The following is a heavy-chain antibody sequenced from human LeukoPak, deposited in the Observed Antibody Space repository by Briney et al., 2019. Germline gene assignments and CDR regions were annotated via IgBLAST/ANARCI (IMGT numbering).Heavy chain of an antibody. Sequence: SGGSLRLSCAASGFTFSSYAMSWVRQAPGKGLEWVSSISSSSSYIYYADSVKGRFTISRDNAKNSLYLQMNSLRAEDTAVYYCAREVRGYSYGYPSWGQGTLVTVSS. J-gene: IGHJ4*02. D-gene: IGHD5-18*01. CDR2: ISSSSSYI. CDR3: AREVRGYSYGYPS. CDR1: GFTFSSYA. V-gene: IGHV3-21*01.